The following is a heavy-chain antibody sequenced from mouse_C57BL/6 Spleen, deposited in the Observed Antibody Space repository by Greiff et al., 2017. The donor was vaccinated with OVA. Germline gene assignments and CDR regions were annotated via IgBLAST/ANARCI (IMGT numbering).Heavy chain of an antibody. V-gene: IGHV1-22*01. CDR1: GYTFTDYN. Sequence: EVKLVESGPELVKPGASVKMSCKASGYTFTDYNMHWVKQSPGKSLEWIGYINPNNGGTSYNQKFKGKATLTVNKSSSTAYMELRSLTSEDPAVYYCARGGPNWVFAYWGKGTLVTVSA. CDR2: INPNNGGT. J-gene: IGHJ3*01. D-gene: IGHD4-1*01. CDR3: ARGGPNWVFAY.